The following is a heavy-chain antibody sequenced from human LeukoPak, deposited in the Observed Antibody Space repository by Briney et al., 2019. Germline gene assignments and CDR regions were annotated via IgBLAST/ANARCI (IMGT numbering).Heavy chain of an antibody. Sequence: SETLSLTCTVSGGSISSSSYYWGWIRQPPGKGLEWIGSIYYSGSTYYNPSLKSRVTISVDTSKNQFSLKLSSVTAADTAVYYCATACSSSRGGAFDIWGQGTMVTVSS. CDR1: GGSISSSSYY. D-gene: IGHD6-13*01. CDR3: ATACSSSRGGAFDI. CDR2: IYYSGST. V-gene: IGHV4-39*01. J-gene: IGHJ3*02.